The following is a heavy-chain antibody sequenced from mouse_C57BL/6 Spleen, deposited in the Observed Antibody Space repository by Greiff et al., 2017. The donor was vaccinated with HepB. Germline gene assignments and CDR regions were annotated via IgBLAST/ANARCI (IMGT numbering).Heavy chain of an antibody. J-gene: IGHJ1*03. D-gene: IGHD1-1*01. CDR2: ISNGGGST. Sequence: EVKLMESGGGLVQPGGSLKLSCAASGFTFSDYYMYWVRQTPEKRLEWVAYISNGGGSTYYPDTVKGRFTISRDNAKNTLYLQMSRLKSEDTAMYYCARQRFYYYGSSYGYFDVWGTGTTVTVSS. V-gene: IGHV5-12*01. CDR3: ARQRFYYYGSSYGYFDV. CDR1: GFTFSDYY.